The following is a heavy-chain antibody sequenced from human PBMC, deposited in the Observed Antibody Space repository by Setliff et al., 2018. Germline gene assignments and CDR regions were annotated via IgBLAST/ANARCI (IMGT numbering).Heavy chain of an antibody. CDR2: IWHDGGNK. D-gene: IGHD3-16*01. J-gene: IGHJ5*01. V-gene: IGHV3-33*08. CDR3: ARDLGNWFDS. CDR1: GFTFSNYR. Sequence: GSLRLSCAASGFTFSNYRMHWVRQAPGKGLEWVAVIWHDGGNKYHADSVKGRFTISRDNSKNTLYLQMNSLRPEDTAVYYCARDLGNWFDSWGQGTVVTVSS.